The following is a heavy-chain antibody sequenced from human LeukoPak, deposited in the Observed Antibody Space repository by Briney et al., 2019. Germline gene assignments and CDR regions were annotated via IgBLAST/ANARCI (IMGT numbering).Heavy chain of an antibody. J-gene: IGHJ4*02. D-gene: IGHD6-19*01. Sequence: SETLSLTCTVSGGSISSYYWSWIRQPPGKGLEWIGYVSYSGSTNDNPSPRSRLTISVDTSKKQFSLKLSSVTAADTAVYYCARGDSSGWYYFFDYWGQGTLVTASS. CDR3: ARGDSSGWYYFFDY. V-gene: IGHV4-59*01. CDR2: VSYSGST. CDR1: GGSISSYY.